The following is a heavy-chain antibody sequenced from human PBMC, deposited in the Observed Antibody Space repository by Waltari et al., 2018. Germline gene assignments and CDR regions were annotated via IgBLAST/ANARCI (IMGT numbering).Heavy chain of an antibody. CDR2: ISGGGGTT. Sequence: EGELFGSGGGWVRRGGSLRLSWVVAGLDLGTSAISCVRQSPGKGLEWVSSISGGGGTTDYAESVKGRFTVSRDNSRNTLYLQLRSLGTEDTAVYYCAKGRESSVWFLYHYYFMDVWGRGTTVTVSS. J-gene: IGHJ6*03. CDR3: AKGRESSVWFLYHYYFMDV. CDR1: GLDLGTSA. D-gene: IGHD6-19*01. V-gene: IGHV3-23*01.